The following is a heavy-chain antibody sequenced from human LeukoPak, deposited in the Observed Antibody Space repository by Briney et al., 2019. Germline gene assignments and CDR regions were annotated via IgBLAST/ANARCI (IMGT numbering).Heavy chain of an antibody. J-gene: IGHJ5*02. V-gene: IGHV1-69*13. CDR1: GGTFSSYA. Sequence: SVKVSCKASGGTFSSYAISWVRQATGQGLEWMGGIIPIFGTANYAQKFQGRVTITADESTSTAYMELSSLRSEDTAVYYCAGDGYCSGGSCYQNWFDPWGQGTLVTVSS. CDR3: AGDGYCSGGSCYQNWFDP. D-gene: IGHD2-15*01. CDR2: IIPIFGTA.